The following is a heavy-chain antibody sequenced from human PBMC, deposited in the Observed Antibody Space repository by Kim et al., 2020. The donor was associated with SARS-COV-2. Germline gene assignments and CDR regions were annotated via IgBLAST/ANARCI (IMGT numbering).Heavy chain of an antibody. CDR3: ARVSGLHRMVDP. J-gene: IGHJ5*02. Sequence: YYVDSVKGRFTISSDNANNSLYLQMNSLRAEDTAVYYCARVSGLHRMVDPWGQGTLVTVSS. D-gene: IGHD2-15*01. V-gene: IGHV3-7*01.